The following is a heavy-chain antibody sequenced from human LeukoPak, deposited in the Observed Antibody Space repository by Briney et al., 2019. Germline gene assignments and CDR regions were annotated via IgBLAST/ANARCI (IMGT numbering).Heavy chain of an antibody. CDR3: AREGDRAATPIGRYFDH. Sequence: PGGSLRLSCAASGFTFSSNGMHWVRQAPGKGLQWVALIWYDGSNEYYADSVKGRFTISKNTLYLQMNSLRVEDTAVYYCAREGDRAATPIGRYFDHWGQRTPVTVSS. D-gene: IGHD6-13*01. CDR2: IWYDGSNE. CDR1: GFTFSSNG. V-gene: IGHV3-33*01. J-gene: IGHJ4*02.